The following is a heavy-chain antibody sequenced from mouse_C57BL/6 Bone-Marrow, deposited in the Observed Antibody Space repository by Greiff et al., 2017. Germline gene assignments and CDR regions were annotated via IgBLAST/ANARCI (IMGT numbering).Heavy chain of an antibody. CDR3: AREGAQAPYYFDY. J-gene: IGHJ2*01. Sequence: VQLQQPGAELVMPGASVKLSCKASGYTFTSYWMHWVKQRPGQGLEWIGEIDPSDSYTYYNPKFKGKSTLTVDKSSSTAYMQLSSLTSEDSAVYYCAREGAQAPYYFDYWGQGTTLTVSS. V-gene: IGHV1-69*01. D-gene: IGHD3-2*02. CDR2: IDPSDSYT. CDR1: GYTFTSYW.